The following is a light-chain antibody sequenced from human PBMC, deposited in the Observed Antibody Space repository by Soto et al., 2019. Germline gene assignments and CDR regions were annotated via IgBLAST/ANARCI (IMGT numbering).Light chain of an antibody. J-gene: IGLJ7*01. Sequence: QSVLTQPASVSGSPGQSITISCTGTSSDVGSYNLVSWYQQHPTKAPKLMIYEVSKRPSGVSNRFSGSKSDNSASLTISGLQAEDEADYYCCSYEGSRTSAVFGGGTQLTVL. CDR2: EVS. CDR1: SSDVGSYNL. CDR3: CSYEGSRTSAV. V-gene: IGLV2-23*02.